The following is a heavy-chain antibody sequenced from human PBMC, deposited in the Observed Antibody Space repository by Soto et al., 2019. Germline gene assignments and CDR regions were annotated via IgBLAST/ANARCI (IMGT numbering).Heavy chain of an antibody. CDR2: IVVGSGDR. Sequence: QMQLVQSGPEVKKPGTSVKVSCKASGFTFSSSAMQWVRQARGQGLEWIGWIVVGSGDRNYAQKFQGRVTLTRDMSTHTAYMELSSLRSDDKAVYYCAADSTSPKVDWVSEGAFDIWGQGTMVTVSS. D-gene: IGHD3-9*01. CDR1: GFTFSSSA. J-gene: IGHJ3*02. CDR3: AADSTSPKVDWVSEGAFDI. V-gene: IGHV1-58*02.